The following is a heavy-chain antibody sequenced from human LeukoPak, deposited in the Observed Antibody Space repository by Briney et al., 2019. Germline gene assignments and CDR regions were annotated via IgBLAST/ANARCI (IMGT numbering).Heavy chain of an antibody. CDR2: ISSSGSTI. CDR3: ARDRAYYDFWSGYYTGRYYFDY. J-gene: IGHJ4*02. Sequence: PGGSLRPSCAASGFTFSSYEMNWVRQAPGKGLEWVSYISSSGSTIYYADSVKGRFTISRDNAKNSLYLQMNSLRAEDTAVYYCARDRAYYDFWSGYYTGRYYFDYWGQGTLVTVSS. D-gene: IGHD3-3*01. V-gene: IGHV3-48*03. CDR1: GFTFSSYE.